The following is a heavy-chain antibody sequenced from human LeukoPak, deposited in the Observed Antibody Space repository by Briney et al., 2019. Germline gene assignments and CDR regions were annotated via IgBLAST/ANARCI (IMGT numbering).Heavy chain of an antibody. D-gene: IGHD3-9*01. CDR3: ARVLWDYDILTGYKSPNWFDP. CDR2: IYTSGST. V-gene: IGHV4-4*07. Sequence: PSETLSLTCTVSGGSFSTYYWSWIRQPAGKGLEWIGRIYTSGSTNYIPSLKSRVTMSVDTSKNQLSLKLSSVTAADTAVYYCARVLWDYDILTGYKSPNWFDPWGQGTLVTVSS. J-gene: IGHJ5*02. CDR1: GGSFSTYY.